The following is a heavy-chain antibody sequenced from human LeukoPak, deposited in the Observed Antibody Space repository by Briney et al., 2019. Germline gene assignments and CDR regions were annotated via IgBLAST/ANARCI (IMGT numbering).Heavy chain of an antibody. CDR2: IKQDGSEK. V-gene: IGHV3-7*01. J-gene: IGHJ6*03. D-gene: IGHD6-6*01. CDR3: ARDQASSSNFYYYYYMDV. Sequence: PGGSLRLSYAASGFTFSSYWMSWVRQAPGKGVEWVANIKQDGSEKYYVDSVKGRFTISRDNAKNSLYLQMNSLRAEDTAVYYCARDQASSSNFYYYYYMDVWGKGTTVTVSS. CDR1: GFTFSSYW.